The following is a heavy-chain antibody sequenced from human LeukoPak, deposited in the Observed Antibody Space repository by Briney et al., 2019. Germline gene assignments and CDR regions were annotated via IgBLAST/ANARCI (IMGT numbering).Heavy chain of an antibody. CDR3: GSLGYCSGGSCYHTTESFDY. V-gene: IGHV4-34*01. Sequence: PSETLSLTCAVYGGSFSGYYWSWIRQPPGKGLEWIGEINHSGSTNYNPSLKSRVTISVDTSKNQFSLKLSSVTAADTAVYYCGSLGYCSGGSCYHTTESFDYWGQGTLVTVSS. D-gene: IGHD2-15*01. CDR2: INHSGST. CDR1: GGSFSGYY. J-gene: IGHJ4*02.